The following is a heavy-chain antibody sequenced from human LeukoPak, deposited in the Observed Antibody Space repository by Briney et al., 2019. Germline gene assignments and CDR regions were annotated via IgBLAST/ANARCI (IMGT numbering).Heavy chain of an antibody. D-gene: IGHD3-10*01. CDR2: IVPIFGTA. V-gene: IGHV1-69*05. Sequence: SVKVSCKASRGTFSSYAISWVRQAPGQGLEWMGGIVPIFGTANYAQKFQGRVTITTDESTSTAYMELSSLRSEDTAVYYCARANVRGVIITVYYYYMDVWGKGTTVTVSS. J-gene: IGHJ6*03. CDR1: RGTFSSYA. CDR3: ARANVRGVIITVYYYYMDV.